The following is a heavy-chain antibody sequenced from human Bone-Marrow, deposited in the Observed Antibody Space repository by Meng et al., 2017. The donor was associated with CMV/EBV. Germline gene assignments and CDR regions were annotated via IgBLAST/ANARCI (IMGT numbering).Heavy chain of an antibody. J-gene: IGHJ6*02. V-gene: IGHV3-7*04. D-gene: IGHD6-19*01. CDR3: ARGLDSSGWYYYYYGMDV. Sequence: GESLKISCAASGFTFSSYWMSWVRQAPGKGLEWVANIKKDGSEKYYVDFVKGRFTISRDNAKNSLYLQMNSLRAEDTAVYYCARGLDSSGWYYYYYGMDVWGQGTTVTVSS. CDR1: GFTFSSYW. CDR2: IKKDGSEK.